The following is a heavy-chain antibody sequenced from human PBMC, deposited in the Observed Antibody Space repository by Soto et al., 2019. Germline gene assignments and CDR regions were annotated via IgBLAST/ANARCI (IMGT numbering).Heavy chain of an antibody. Sequence: EVQLVESGGGLVQPGGSLRLSCAAPGLTVSTNYMSWVRQAPGKGLEWVSIMYSDGRTFHADSVKGRFTISRDKSKNMLYLQMNSLSAEDTAVYYCARVTTLAFDYWGQGTLVTVSS. CDR1: GLTVSTNY. CDR3: ARVTTLAFDY. CDR2: MYSDGRT. J-gene: IGHJ4*02. D-gene: IGHD1-1*01. V-gene: IGHV3-66*01.